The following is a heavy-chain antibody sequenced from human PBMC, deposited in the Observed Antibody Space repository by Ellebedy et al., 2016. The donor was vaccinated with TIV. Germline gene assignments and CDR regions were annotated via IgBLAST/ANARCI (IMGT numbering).Heavy chain of an antibody. CDR3: ARRRQYLYYFDY. D-gene: IGHD4-11*01. CDR2: IYYSGST. CDR1: GSSISSSSYY. Sequence: SETLSLXCTVSGSSISSSSYYWGWIRQPPGKGLEWIGSIYYSGSTYYNPSLKSRVTISVDTSKNQFSLKLSSVTAADTAVYHCARRRQYLYYFDYWGQGTLVTVSS. V-gene: IGHV4-39*01. J-gene: IGHJ4*02.